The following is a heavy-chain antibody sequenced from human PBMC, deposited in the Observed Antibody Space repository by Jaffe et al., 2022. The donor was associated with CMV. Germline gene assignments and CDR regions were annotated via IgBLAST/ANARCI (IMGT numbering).Heavy chain of an antibody. CDR2: IWYDGSNK. CDR1: GFTFSSYG. Sequence: QVQLVESGGGVVQPGRSLRLSCAASGFTFSSYGMHWVRQAPGKGLEWVAVIWYDGSNKYYADSVKGRFTISRDNSKNTLYLQMNSLRAEDTAVYYCARDARASKDYSTLYYYYYMDVWGKGTTVTVSS. V-gene: IGHV3-33*08. D-gene: IGHD4-4*01. CDR3: ARDARASKDYSTLYYYYYMDV. J-gene: IGHJ6*03.